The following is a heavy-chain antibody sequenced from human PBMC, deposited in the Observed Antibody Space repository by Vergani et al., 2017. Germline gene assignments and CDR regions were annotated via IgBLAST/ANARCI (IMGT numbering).Heavy chain of an antibody. Sequence: QVQLQQWGAGLLKPSETLSLTCAVYGGSFSGYYWSWIRQPPGKGLEWIGSLSTNGGATHSSHHPSLKSRVSISVDTSKSQFSLRLTSVTAADSAIYYCACDTHSWQRADRWGQGLLVSVSS. D-gene: IGHD6-13*01. CDR2: LSTNGGA. V-gene: IGHV4-34*01. J-gene: IGHJ5*02. CDR1: GGSFSGYY. CDR3: ACDTHSWQRADR.